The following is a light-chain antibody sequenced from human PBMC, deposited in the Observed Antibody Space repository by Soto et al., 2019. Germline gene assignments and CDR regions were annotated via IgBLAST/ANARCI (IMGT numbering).Light chain of an antibody. CDR1: QRISSN. J-gene: IGKJ2*01. CDR3: QQYNIWPPYT. V-gene: IGKV3-15*01. CDR2: GAS. Sequence: EIVMTQSPATLSVSPGERATLYCKASQRISSNLAWYQQKPGQPPRLLIYGASTRATGISARFSGSGSGTEFTLTISGLQSEDFALYYCQQYNIWPPYTFGQGNKVEIK.